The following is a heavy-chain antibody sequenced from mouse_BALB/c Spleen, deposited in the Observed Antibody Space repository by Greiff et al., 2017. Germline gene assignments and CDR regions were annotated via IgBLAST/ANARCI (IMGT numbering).Heavy chain of an antibody. J-gene: IGHJ3*01. CDR2: ISSGGGST. V-gene: IGHV5-12-1*01. D-gene: IGHD1-1*01. Sequence: DVMLVESGGGLVKPGGSLKLSCAASGFAFSSYDMSWVRQTPEKRLEWVAYISSGGGSTYYPDTVKGRFTISRDNAKNTLYLQMSSLKSEDTAMYYGARHPYGSSPAGCAYWGQGTLVTVSA. CDR1: GFAFSSYD. CDR3: ARHPYGSSPAGCAY.